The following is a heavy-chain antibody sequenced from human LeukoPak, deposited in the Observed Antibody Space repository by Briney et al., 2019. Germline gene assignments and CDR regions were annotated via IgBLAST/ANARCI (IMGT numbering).Heavy chain of an antibody. Sequence: GGSLRLSCAASGFTFKLYWMHWVRQVPGKGPVWVARINDDGSDTVYADSVKGRFTISRDNAKNPLNLQMNSLRAEDTAVYYCARSTQSYYRTFDYWGQGTLVTVSS. CDR1: GFTFKLYW. J-gene: IGHJ4*02. CDR3: ARSTQSYYRTFDY. D-gene: IGHD1-26*01. CDR2: INDDGSDT. V-gene: IGHV3-74*01.